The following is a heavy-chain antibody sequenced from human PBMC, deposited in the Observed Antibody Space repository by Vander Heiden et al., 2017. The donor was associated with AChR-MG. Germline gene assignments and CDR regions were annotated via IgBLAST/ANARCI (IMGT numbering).Heavy chain of an antibody. CDR3: ASSPSCGSGTFFSY. J-gene: IGHJ4*02. D-gene: IGHD3-10*01. V-gene: IGHV3-23*01. Sequence: EVQLLESGGGLVQPGGSLRLSCTGSGLSFATYAMSWVRQAPGKGLEWVSVISSSGSATYYADSVRGRFSIFSDKSKNTVYLQMNSLRAEDTALYYCASSPSCGSGTFFSYWGQGTLVTVSS. CDR2: ISSSGSAT. CDR1: GLSFATYA.